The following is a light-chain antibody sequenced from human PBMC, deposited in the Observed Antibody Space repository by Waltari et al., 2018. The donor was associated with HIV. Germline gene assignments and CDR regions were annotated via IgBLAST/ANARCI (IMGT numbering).Light chain of an antibody. CDR3: QVWDSSSDHPVV. J-gene: IGLJ2*01. Sequence: SYVLTQPPSVSVAPGQTASITCGGNNIGSQSVHWYQQRPGQAPVLVVFDDTDRPSGIPERFSGSNSGNAATLTISRVEAGDEADYYCQVWDSSSDHPVVFGGGTKLTVL. V-gene: IGLV3-21*02. CDR1: NIGSQS. CDR2: DDT.